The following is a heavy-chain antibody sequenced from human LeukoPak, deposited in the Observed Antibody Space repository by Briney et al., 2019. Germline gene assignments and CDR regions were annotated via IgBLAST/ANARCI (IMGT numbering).Heavy chain of an antibody. CDR1: GFTFSSYG. J-gene: IGHJ4*02. CDR3: ARDSYDSSGYGDY. Sequence: GRSLRLSCAASGFTFSSYGMHWVRQAPGKGLEWVAVIWYDGSNKYYADSVKGRFTISRDNSKNTLYLQVNSLRAEDTAVYYCARDSYDSSGYGDYWGQGTLVTVSS. V-gene: IGHV3-33*01. CDR2: IWYDGSNK. D-gene: IGHD3-22*01.